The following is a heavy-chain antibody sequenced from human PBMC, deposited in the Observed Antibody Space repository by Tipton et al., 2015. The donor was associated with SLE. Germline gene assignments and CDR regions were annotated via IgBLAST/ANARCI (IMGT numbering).Heavy chain of an antibody. D-gene: IGHD3-10*02. Sequence: TLSLTCTVSDDALSSSSYYWGWVRQPPGKGLEWIGEISHSGSTNYNPSLKSRVTISRDTSGKQVSLKLSSVTAADTAVYYCTRGVRGYYDYSYMDVWGKGTTVTISS. CDR2: ISHSGST. V-gene: IGHV4-39*07. CDR1: DDALSSSSYY. CDR3: TRGVRGYYDYSYMDV. J-gene: IGHJ6*03.